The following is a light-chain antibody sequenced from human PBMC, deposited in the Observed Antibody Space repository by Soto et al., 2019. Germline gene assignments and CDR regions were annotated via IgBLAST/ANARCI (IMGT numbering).Light chain of an antibody. CDR2: AAS. CDR3: QKYSSVPL. J-gene: IGKJ3*01. V-gene: IGKV1-27*01. CDR1: QGISNY. Sequence: DIQMTQSPSSLSASVGDRVTITCRASQGISNYIAWYQQKPRKAPKLLIYAASTLQSGVPSRFSGSGSGTDFTLTMNSLQPEDVATYFCQKYSSVPLFGPGTKADIK.